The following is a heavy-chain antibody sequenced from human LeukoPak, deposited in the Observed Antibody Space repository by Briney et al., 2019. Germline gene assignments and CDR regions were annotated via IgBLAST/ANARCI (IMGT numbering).Heavy chain of an antibody. D-gene: IGHD3-22*01. Sequence: GGSLRLSCAASGFTFSSYSMNWVRQAPGKGLEWVSSISSSSSYIYYADSVKGRFTISRDNAKNSLYLQVNSLRAEDTAVYYCASWPTPYYYDSSGYLNRGPYYFDYWGQGTLVTVSS. V-gene: IGHV3-21*01. J-gene: IGHJ4*02. CDR3: ASWPTPYYYDSSGYLNRGPYYFDY. CDR1: GFTFSSYS. CDR2: ISSSSSYI.